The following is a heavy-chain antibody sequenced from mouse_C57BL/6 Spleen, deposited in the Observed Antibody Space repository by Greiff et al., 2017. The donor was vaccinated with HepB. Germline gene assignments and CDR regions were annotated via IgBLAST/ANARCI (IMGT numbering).Heavy chain of an antibody. Sequence: EVQLVESGGGLVKPGGSLKLSCAASGFTFSSYAMSWVRQTPEKRLEWVATISDGGSYTYYPDNVKGRFTISRDNAKNNLYLQMSHLKSEDTAMYYCARDTPPRCKTVPPYYAMDYWGQGTSVTVSS. CDR2: ISDGGSYT. V-gene: IGHV5-4*01. J-gene: IGHJ4*01. D-gene: IGHD2-10*02. CDR3: ARDTPPRCKTVPPYYAMDY. CDR1: GFTFSSYA.